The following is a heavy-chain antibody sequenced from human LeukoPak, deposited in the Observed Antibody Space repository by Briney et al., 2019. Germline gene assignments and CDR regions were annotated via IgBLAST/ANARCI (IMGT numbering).Heavy chain of an antibody. CDR3: AGMYSSGWYSAFDI. V-gene: IGHV4-39*01. Sequence: SETLSLTCTVSGGSISSSSYYWGWIRQPPGKGLEWIGSIYYSGSTHYNPSLKSRVTISVDTSKNQFSLKLSSVTAADTAVYYCAGMYSSGWYSAFDIWGQGTMVTVSS. D-gene: IGHD6-19*01. CDR2: IYYSGST. J-gene: IGHJ3*02. CDR1: GGSISSSSYY.